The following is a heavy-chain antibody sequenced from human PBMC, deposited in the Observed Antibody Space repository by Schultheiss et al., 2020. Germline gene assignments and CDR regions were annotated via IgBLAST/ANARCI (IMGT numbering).Heavy chain of an antibody. V-gene: IGHV3-23*01. Sequence: GGSLRLSCAASGFTFSSYGMHWVRQAPGKGLEWVSGISGGGGSTYYADSVKGRFTISRDNSKNTLYLQMNSLKTEDTAVYYCTTDRAARQVRLPTRAMDVWGQGTTVTVSS. D-gene: IGHD6-6*01. CDR1: GFTFSSYG. J-gene: IGHJ6*02. CDR3: TTDRAARQVRLPTRAMDV. CDR2: ISGGGGST.